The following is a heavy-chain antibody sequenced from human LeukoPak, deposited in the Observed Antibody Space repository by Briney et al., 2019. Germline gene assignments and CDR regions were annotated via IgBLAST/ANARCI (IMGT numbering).Heavy chain of an antibody. D-gene: IGHD4-17*01. CDR2: ISYDGSNK. J-gene: IGHJ4*02. V-gene: IGHV3-30-3*01. Sequence: GGSLRPSCAASGFTFNRNWMSWLRQAPGKGLEWVAVISYDGSNKYYGDSVKGRFTISRDNSKNTLYLQMNSLRAEDTALYYCAREEYGEEYFDYWGQGTLVTVSS. CDR1: GFTFNRNW. CDR3: AREEYGEEYFDY.